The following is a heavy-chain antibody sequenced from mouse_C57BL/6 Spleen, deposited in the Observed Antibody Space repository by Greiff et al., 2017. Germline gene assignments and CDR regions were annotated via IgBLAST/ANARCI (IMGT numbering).Heavy chain of an antibody. Sequence: EVQLVESEGGLVQPGSSMKLSCTASGFTFSDYYMAWVRQVPEKGLEWVANINYDGSSTYYLDSLKSRFIISRDNAKNILYLQMSSLKSEDTATYYCAKYGNYGDFDYWGQGTTLTVSS. J-gene: IGHJ2*01. V-gene: IGHV5-16*01. CDR3: AKYGNYGDFDY. D-gene: IGHD2-1*01. CDR2: INYDGSST. CDR1: GFTFSDYY.